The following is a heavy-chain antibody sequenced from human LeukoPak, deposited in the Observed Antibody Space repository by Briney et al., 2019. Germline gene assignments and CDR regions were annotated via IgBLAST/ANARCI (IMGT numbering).Heavy chain of an antibody. CDR2: INHSGST. V-gene: IGHV4-34*01. Sequence: PSETLSLTCAVYGGSFSGYYWSWIRQPPGKGLEWIGEINHSGSTNYNPSLKSRVTISVDTSKNQFSLKLSSVTAADTAVYYCARGGRSGYFPVVVVAATKHYFDYWGQGTLVTVSS. CDR3: ARGGRSGYFPVVVVAATKHYFDY. CDR1: GGSFSGYY. D-gene: IGHD2-15*01. J-gene: IGHJ4*02.